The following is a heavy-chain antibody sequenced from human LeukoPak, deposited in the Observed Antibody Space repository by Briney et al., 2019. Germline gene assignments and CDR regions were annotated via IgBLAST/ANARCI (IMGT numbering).Heavy chain of an antibody. CDR2: ISGDGDST. D-gene: IGHD2-15*01. J-gene: IGHJ2*01. CDR1: GFTFDDYA. Sequence: GGSLRLSCVASGFTFDDYAMHWVRQAPGKGLEWVSLISGDGDSTYYAESLKGRFTISRDNSKNSLYLQINSLRSEDTALYYCAKSLYIICLLLDQWGRGTLVTVSS. CDR3: AKSLYIICLLLDQ. V-gene: IGHV3-43*02.